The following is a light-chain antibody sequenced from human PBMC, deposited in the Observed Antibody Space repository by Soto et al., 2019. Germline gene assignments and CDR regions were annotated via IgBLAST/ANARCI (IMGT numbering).Light chain of an antibody. J-gene: IGKJ1*01. CDR1: QSVSSSH. CDR3: QQYGISPRT. V-gene: IGKV3-20*01. CDR2: ATS. Sequence: EIVLTQSPGSLSLSPGERATLSCRASQSVSSSHLAWYQQKPVQAPRLLIYATSSRATGIPDRFSGSGSGTDFTLTISRLEPEDFAVYYCQQYGISPRTFGQGTKVDIK.